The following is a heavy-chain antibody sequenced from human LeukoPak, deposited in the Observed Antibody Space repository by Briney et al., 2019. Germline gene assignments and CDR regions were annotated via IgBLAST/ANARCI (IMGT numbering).Heavy chain of an antibody. CDR1: GGSISSSSYY. J-gene: IGHJ4*02. CDR3: ARDHSSGWPYYFDY. D-gene: IGHD6-19*01. Sequence: TSETLSLTCTVSGGSISSSSYYWGWIRQPPGKGLEWIGSIYYSGSTYYNPSLKSRVTISVDTSKNQFSLKLSSVTAADTAVYYCARDHSSGWPYYFDYWGQGTLVTVSS. V-gene: IGHV4-39*07. CDR2: IYYSGST.